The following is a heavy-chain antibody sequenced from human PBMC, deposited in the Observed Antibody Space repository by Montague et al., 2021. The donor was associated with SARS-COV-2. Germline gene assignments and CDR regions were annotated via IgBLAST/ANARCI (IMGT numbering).Heavy chain of an antibody. CDR3: ARDSRIVGATGGMDV. J-gene: IGHJ6*02. D-gene: IGHD1-26*01. Sequence: SLRLSCAASGFTFSSYWMSRVRQTPGKGLEWVANIKPDGGEKHYXDSXKGRFTISRDNAKNSLNLQMDSLRAEDTALYYCARDSRIVGATGGMDVWGQGTTVIVSS. V-gene: IGHV3-7*03. CDR1: GFTFSSYW. CDR2: IKPDGGEK.